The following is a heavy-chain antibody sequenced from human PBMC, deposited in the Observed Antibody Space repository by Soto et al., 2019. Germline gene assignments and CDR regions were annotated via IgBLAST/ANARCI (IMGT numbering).Heavy chain of an antibody. CDR3: ASLGLNSSSGGGDS. J-gene: IGHJ4*02. CDR1: GGSISSSSYY. V-gene: IGHV4-39*01. Sequence: SETLSLTCTVSGGSISSSSYYWGWIRQPPGKGLEWIGSIYYSGSTYYNPSLKSRVTISVDTSKNQFSLKLSSVTAADTAVYYCASLGLNSSSGGGDSWGQGTLVTVSS. CDR2: IYYSGST. D-gene: IGHD6-6*01.